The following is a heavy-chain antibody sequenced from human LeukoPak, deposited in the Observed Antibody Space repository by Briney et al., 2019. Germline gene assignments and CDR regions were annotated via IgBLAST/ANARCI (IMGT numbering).Heavy chain of an antibody. D-gene: IGHD3-22*01. J-gene: IGHJ4*02. Sequence: SETLSLTCTVSGGSISSSSYYWGWIRQPPGKGLEWIGSIYYSGSTYYNPSLKSRVTISVDTSKNQFSLKLSSVTAADTAVYYCARGMYYYDSSGRQYYFDYWGQGTLVTVSS. CDR3: ARGMYYYDSSGRQYYFDY. CDR1: GGSISSSSYY. CDR2: IYYSGST. V-gene: IGHV4-39*07.